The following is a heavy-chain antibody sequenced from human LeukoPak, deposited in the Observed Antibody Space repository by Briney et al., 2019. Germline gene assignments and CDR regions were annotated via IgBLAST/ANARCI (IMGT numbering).Heavy chain of an antibody. CDR3: ARARGYDFWSGYFGANYYYMDV. V-gene: IGHV4-59*01. Sequence: SETLSLTCTVSGGSISSYYWSWIRQPPGKGLEWIGYIYYSGSTNYNPSLKSRVTISVDTSKNQFSLKLSSVTAADTAVYYCARARGYDFWSGYFGANYYYMDVWRKGTTVTVSS. D-gene: IGHD3-3*01. J-gene: IGHJ6*03. CDR2: IYYSGST. CDR1: GGSISSYY.